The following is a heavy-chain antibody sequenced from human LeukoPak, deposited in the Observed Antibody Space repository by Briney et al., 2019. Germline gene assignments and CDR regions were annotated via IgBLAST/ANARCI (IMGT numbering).Heavy chain of an antibody. CDR3: AREQVDTAMVTDY. CDR1: GGTFSSYA. Sequence: SVKVSCKASGGTFSSYAISWVRQAPGQGHDWMGRIIPIFGTANYAQKFQGRVTITTDESTSTAYMELSSLRSEDTAVYYCAREQVDTAMVTDYWGQGTLVTVSS. CDR2: IIPIFGTA. D-gene: IGHD5-18*01. J-gene: IGHJ4*02. V-gene: IGHV1-69*05.